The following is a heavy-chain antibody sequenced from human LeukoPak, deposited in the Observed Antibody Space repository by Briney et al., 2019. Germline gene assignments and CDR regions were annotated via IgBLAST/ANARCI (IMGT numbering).Heavy chain of an antibody. J-gene: IGHJ6*03. V-gene: IGHV4-38-2*02. D-gene: IGHD3-22*01. CDR1: GYSISSGYY. CDR2: IYHSGST. Sequence: SETLSLTCTVSGYSISSGYYWGWIRQPPGKGLEWIGSIYHSGSTYYNPSLKSRVTISVDTSKNQFSLKLSSVTAADTAVYYCARLYYYYDSSGYYALYYYYMDVRGKGTTVTISS. CDR3: ARLYYYYDSSGYYALYYYYMDV.